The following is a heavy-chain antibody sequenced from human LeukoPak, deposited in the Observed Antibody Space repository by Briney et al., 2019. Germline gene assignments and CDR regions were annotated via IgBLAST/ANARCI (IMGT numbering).Heavy chain of an antibody. CDR1: GGSFSGYY. J-gene: IGHJ4*02. V-gene: IGHV4-34*01. CDR3: ASHVGSGSYPTDY. D-gene: IGHD3-10*01. Sequence: SETLSLTCAVYGGSFSGYYWSWIRQPPGKGLEWIGEINHSGSTNYNPSLKSRVTISVDTSKNQFSLKLSSVTAADTAVYYCASHVGSGSYPTDYWGQGTLVTVSS. CDR2: INHSGST.